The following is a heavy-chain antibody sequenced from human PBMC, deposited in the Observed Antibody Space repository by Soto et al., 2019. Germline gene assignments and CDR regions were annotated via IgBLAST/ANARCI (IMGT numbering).Heavy chain of an antibody. CDR1: GYTFTTYY. J-gene: IGHJ4*02. Sequence: QSGAELKKPGASVKVSCKAFGYTFTTYYIHWVRQAPGQGLEWMGLLNPTGGSTSYAQKFQGRVTMIWDTSTSTVYMELSGLRSDDTAVHYCARNLQSGLDYWGQGTLVTVSS. CDR2: LNPTGGST. D-gene: IGHD3-10*01. V-gene: IGHV1-46*01. CDR3: ARNLQSGLDY.